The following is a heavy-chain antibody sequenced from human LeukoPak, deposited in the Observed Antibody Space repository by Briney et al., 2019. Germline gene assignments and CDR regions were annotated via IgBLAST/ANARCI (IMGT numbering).Heavy chain of an antibody. Sequence: SETLSLTCTVSGGSISSSSYYWGWIRQPPGKGLEWIGSIYYSGSTYYNPSLKSRVTISVDTSKNQFSLKLSSVTAADTAVYYCARLLGAYPRSDAFDIWGQGTMVTVSS. CDR3: ARLLGAYPRSDAFDI. CDR1: GGSISSSSYY. D-gene: IGHD7-27*01. J-gene: IGHJ3*02. V-gene: IGHV4-39*01. CDR2: IYYSGST.